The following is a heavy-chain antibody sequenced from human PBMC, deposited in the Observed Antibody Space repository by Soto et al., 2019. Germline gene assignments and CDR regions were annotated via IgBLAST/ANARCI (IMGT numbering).Heavy chain of an antibody. V-gene: IGHV1-2*04. Sequence: GASVTVSWKASGYTLTDYYRHWVRQAPGQGLEWMGWINPNSGASKCAQKFQGWVTMTRDTSISTAHMELSRLKSDDTAMYYCARGYYGAGDSIYYGLDVWGQGTTVTVSS. CDR2: INPNSGAS. CDR3: ARGYYGAGDSIYYGLDV. D-gene: IGHD3-10*01. J-gene: IGHJ6*02. CDR1: GYTLTDYY.